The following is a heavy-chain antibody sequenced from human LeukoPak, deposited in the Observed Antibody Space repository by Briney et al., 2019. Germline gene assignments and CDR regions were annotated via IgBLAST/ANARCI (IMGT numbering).Heavy chain of an antibody. CDR2: IIPIFGTA. CDR3: AREGHDPYYFDY. V-gene: IGHV1-69*13. Sequence: SVKVSCKASGGTFTSYAISWVRQAPGQGLEWMGGIIPIFGTANYAQKFPGRVTITADESTSTAYMELSSLRSEDTAVYYCAREGHDPYYFDYWGQGTLVTVSS. D-gene: IGHD5-12*01. CDR1: GGTFTSYA. J-gene: IGHJ4*02.